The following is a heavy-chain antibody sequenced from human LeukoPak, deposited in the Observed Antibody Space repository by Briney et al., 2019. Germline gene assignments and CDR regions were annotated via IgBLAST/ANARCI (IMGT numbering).Heavy chain of an antibody. V-gene: IGHV3-23*01. J-gene: IGHJ6*02. CDR2: ISGSGGST. CDR3: AKDRYYASGSSTRHYYGIYV. CDR1: GFTFRLHA. Sequence: HAGGSLRLSCTASGFTFRLHAINWLRQAPGKGLEWVSAISGSGGSTYYADSVKGRFTISRDNSKNTLYLQMNSLRAEDTAVYYCAKDRYYASGSSTRHYYGIYVWGQGTTVTVSS. D-gene: IGHD3-10*01.